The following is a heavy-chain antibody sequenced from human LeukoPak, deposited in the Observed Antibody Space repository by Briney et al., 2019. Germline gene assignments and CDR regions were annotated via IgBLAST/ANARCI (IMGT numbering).Heavy chain of an antibody. Sequence: GGSLRLSCAASGFTFSSYSMNWVRQAPGKGLEWVSSISSSSSYIYYADSVKGRFTISRDNAKNSLYLQMNSLRAEDTAVYYCARDCSSTSRYGGFDYWGQGTLVTVSS. V-gene: IGHV3-21*01. D-gene: IGHD2-2*01. J-gene: IGHJ4*02. CDR3: ARDCSSTSRYGGFDY. CDR2: ISSSSSYI. CDR1: GFTFSSYS.